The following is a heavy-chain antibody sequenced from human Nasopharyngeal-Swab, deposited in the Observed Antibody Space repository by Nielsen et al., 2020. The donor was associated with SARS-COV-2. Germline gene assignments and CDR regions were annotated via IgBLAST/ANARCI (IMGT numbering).Heavy chain of an antibody. CDR3: ARDEVQLCGYYYGIDV. J-gene: IGHJ6*02. CDR2: IYTSGST. V-gene: IGHV4-61*02. D-gene: IGHD1-1*01. CDR1: GGSISSGSYY. Sequence: SETLSLTCTVSGGSISSGSYYWSWIRQPAGKGLEWIGRIYTSGSTNYNPSLKSRVTISVDTSKNQFSLKLSSVTAADTAVYYCARDEVQLCGYYYGIDVWGQGTTVTVSS.